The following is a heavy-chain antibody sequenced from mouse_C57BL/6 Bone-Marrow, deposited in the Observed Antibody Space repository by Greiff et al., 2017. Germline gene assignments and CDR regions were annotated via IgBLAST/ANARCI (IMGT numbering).Heavy chain of an antibody. CDR2: IYPRDGST. Sequence: VQLQESDAELVKPGASVKISCKASGYTFTDHTIHWMKQRPEQGLEWIGYIYPRDGSTKYNEKFKGKATLTADKSSSTAYMQLNSLTSEDSAVYFCARQGLPGYYAMDYWGQGTSVTVAS. CDR1: GYTFTDHT. V-gene: IGHV1-78*01. D-gene: IGHD3-3*01. CDR3: ARQGLPGYYAMDY. J-gene: IGHJ4*01.